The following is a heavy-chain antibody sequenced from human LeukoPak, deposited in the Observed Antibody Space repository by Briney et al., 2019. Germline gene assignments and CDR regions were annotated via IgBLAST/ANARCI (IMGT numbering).Heavy chain of an antibody. D-gene: IGHD4-17*01. J-gene: IGHJ1*01. Sequence: GGSLRLSCAASGFTFSSYGMHWVRQAPGKGLEWVAVISYDGSNKYYADSVKGRFTISRDNSKNTLYLQMNSLRAEDTAVYYCAKEANYDYGDYGNFQHWGQGTLVTVSS. CDR2: ISYDGSNK. CDR1: GFTFSSYG. V-gene: IGHV3-30*18. CDR3: AKEANYDYGDYGNFQH.